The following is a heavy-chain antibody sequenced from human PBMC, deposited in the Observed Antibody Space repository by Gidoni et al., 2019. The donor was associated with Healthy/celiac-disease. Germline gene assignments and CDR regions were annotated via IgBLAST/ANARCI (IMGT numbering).Heavy chain of an antibody. CDR2: ISYDGSNK. Sequence: QVQLVESGGGVVQPGRSLRLSCAASGFTFSSYGMHWVRQAPGKGLEWVAVISYDGSNKYYADSVKGRFTISRDNSKNTLYLQMNSLRAEDTAVYYCAKDYGGNGIFDYWGQGTLVTVSS. V-gene: IGHV3-30*18. CDR1: GFTFSSYG. D-gene: IGHD4-17*01. CDR3: AKDYGGNGIFDY. J-gene: IGHJ4*02.